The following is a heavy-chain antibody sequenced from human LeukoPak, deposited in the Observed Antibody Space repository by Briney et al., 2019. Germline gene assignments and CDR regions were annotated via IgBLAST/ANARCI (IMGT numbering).Heavy chain of an antibody. Sequence: GSLRLSCGASGFTFSDYGMLWVRQAPGKGLDWVAFIRHDGNKKLYADSVKGRFTISRDNSKNTLYLYANSLRPDDSAVYYCVKDNPLDYWGQGTLVIVSS. CDR2: IRHDGNKK. V-gene: IGHV3-30*02. CDR3: VKDNPLDY. J-gene: IGHJ4*02. CDR1: GFTFSDYG.